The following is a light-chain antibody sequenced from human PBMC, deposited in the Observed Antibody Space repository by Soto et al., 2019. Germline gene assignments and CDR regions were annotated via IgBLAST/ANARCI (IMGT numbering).Light chain of an antibody. CDR3: SSDPGDHNNV. J-gene: IGLJ1*01. Sequence: QSALTQPPSASGSPGQSVTIRCTGTSSDVGAYDHVSWYQQHPGKAPKLIIYELAKRPAGVPDRFSGSKSGNTASLTVSGLQAEAEADYFFSSDPGDHNNVFGTGTKLTVL. CDR1: SSDVGAYDH. V-gene: IGLV2-8*01. CDR2: ELA.